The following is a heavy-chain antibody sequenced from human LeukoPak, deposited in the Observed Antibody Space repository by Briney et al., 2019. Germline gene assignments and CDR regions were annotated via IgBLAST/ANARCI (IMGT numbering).Heavy chain of an antibody. CDR1: GYTFSGHY. V-gene: IGHV1-46*01. J-gene: IGHJ4*02. D-gene: IGHD4-23*01. Sequence: ASVKVSCKTSGYTFSGHYMHWVRQAPGQGLEWMGIINPSGGSTSYAQKFQGRVTMTRDTSTSTVYMELSSLRSEDTAVYYCARDERMTTVVTPIERPVKYFDYWGQGTLVTVSS. CDR2: INPSGGST. CDR3: ARDERMTTVVTPIERPVKYFDY.